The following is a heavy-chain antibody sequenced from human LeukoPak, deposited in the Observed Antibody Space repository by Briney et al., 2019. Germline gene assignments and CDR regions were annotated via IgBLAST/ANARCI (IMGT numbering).Heavy chain of an antibody. CDR1: GYTFNRYG. D-gene: IGHD3-22*01. CDR3: VQEGYDRMVYYGH. Sequence: ASVKVSCKASGYTFNRYGVSWVRQAPGQGLEWMAWTSAYVDNTYYAEKFQGRLTVTKDTSTKTVYMELRSLRSDDTAVYYCVQEGYDRMVYYGHWGQGALVTVSS. CDR2: TSAYVDNT. V-gene: IGHV1-18*01. J-gene: IGHJ4*02.